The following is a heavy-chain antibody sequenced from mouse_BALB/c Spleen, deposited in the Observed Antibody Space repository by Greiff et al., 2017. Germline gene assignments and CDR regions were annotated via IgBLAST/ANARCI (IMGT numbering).Heavy chain of an antibody. CDR3: ARGSPYGNYWFAY. V-gene: IGHV1-14*01. D-gene: IGHD2-10*02. CDR2: INPYNDGT. CDR1: GYTFTSYV. J-gene: IGHJ3*01. Sequence: EVKLQESGPELVKPGASVKMSCKASGYTFTSYVMHWVKQKPGQGLEWIGYINPYNDGTKYNEKFKGKATLTSDKSSSTAYMELSSLTSEDSAVYYCARGSPYGNYWFAYWGQGTLVTVSA.